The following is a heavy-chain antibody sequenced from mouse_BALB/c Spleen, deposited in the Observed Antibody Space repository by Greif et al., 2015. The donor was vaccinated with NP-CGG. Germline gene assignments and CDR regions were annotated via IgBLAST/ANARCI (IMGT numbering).Heavy chain of an antibody. Sequence: QVQLKDSGAELVKPGASVKLSCKASGYTFTSYWMHWVKQRPGQGLEWIGEIDPSDSYTNYNQKFKGKATLTVDKSSSTAYMQLSSLTSEDSAVYYCARRYYGYEAMDYWGQGTSVTVSS. CDR2: IDPSDSYT. D-gene: IGHD1-2*01. V-gene: IGHV1-69*02. CDR3: ARRYYGYEAMDY. J-gene: IGHJ4*01. CDR1: GYTFTSYW.